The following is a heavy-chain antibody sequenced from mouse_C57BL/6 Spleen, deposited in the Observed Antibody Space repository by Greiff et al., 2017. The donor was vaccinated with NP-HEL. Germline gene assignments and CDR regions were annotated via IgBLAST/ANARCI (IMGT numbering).Heavy chain of an antibody. CDR1: GYTFTSYW. V-gene: IGHV1-50*01. Sequence: QVQLQQPGAELVKPGASVKLSCKASGYTFTSYWMQWVKQRPGQGLEWIGEIDPSDSYTNYNQKFKGKATLTVDTSSSTAYMQLSSLTSEDSAVYYCARLREDYWGQGTSVTVSS. D-gene: IGHD2-12*01. J-gene: IGHJ4*01. CDR3: ARLREDY. CDR2: IDPSDSYT.